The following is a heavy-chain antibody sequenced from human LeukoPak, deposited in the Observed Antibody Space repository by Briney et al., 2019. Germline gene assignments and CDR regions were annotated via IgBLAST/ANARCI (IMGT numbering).Heavy chain of an antibody. J-gene: IGHJ4*02. CDR1: GFTFSSYA. CDR2: ISGSGGST. V-gene: IGHV3-23*01. D-gene: IGHD2-21*02. Sequence: GGSLRLSCEASGFTFSSYAMSWVRQAPGKGLEWVSAISGSGGSTYYADSVKGRFTISRDNSKNTLYLQMNSLRAEDTAVYYCAKAALHIVVVTAPLDYWGQGTLVTVSS. CDR3: AKAALHIVVVTAPLDY.